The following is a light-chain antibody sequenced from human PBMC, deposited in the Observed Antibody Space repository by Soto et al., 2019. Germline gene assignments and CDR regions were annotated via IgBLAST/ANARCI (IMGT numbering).Light chain of an antibody. Sequence: EVVLTQSPGTLSLSPGERATLSCRTSQSVNSNFLSWFQQKPGQPPRLLLYGASRRAAGTPDRFSGSGSARDFTLIISRLGPEDSAVYHCQLYGSYMFTFGQGTKLEI. CDR3: QLYGSYMFT. V-gene: IGKV3-20*01. J-gene: IGKJ2*01. CDR1: QSVNSNF. CDR2: GAS.